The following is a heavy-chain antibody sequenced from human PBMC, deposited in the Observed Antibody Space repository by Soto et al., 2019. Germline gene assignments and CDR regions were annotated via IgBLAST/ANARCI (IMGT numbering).Heavy chain of an antibody. CDR2: VSANNGHT. CDR3: ARVVSSGGWYFDY. V-gene: IGHV1-18*01. Sequence: ASVKVSCKASGFTFSNYGLNWVRQAPGQGLEWMGWVSANNGHTNYAQNLQGRVSMTTDTSTSTAYMELRGLRFDDTAVYYCARVVSSGGWYFDYWGQGTLVTVSS. CDR1: GFTFSNYG. J-gene: IGHJ4*02. D-gene: IGHD6-19*01.